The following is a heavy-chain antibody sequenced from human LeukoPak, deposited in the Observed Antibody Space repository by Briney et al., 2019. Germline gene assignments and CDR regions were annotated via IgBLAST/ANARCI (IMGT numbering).Heavy chain of an antibody. CDR3: ARDPLLGYCSGGSCSYYYYMDV. CDR2: IIPIFGTA. Sequence: SVKVSCKASGGTFSSYAISWVRQAPGQGLEWMGGIIPIFGTANYAQKFQGRVTITADESTSTAYMELSRLRSDDTAVYYCARDPLLGYCSGGSCSYYYYMDVWGKGTTVTVSS. V-gene: IGHV1-69*13. J-gene: IGHJ6*03. CDR1: GGTFSSYA. D-gene: IGHD2-15*01.